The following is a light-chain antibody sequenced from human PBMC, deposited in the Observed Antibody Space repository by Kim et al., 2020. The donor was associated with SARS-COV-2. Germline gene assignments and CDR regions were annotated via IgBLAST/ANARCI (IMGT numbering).Light chain of an antibody. CDR2: KAS. J-gene: IGKJ1*01. Sequence: ASGGYTVTIPCRASQTIGDFLAWHQQKPGKAPKLLIYKASSLESGVPSRFTGSGSGTDFTLTINSLQPDDFASYYCQQYKTTSRTFGQGTKVDIK. CDR3: QQYKTTSRT. V-gene: IGKV1-5*03. CDR1: QTIGDF.